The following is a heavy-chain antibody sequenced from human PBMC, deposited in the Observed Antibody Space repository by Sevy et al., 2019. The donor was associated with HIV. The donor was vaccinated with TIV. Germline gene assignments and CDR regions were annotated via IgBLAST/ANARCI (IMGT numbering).Heavy chain of an antibody. D-gene: IGHD2-21*02. Sequence: GGSLRLSCAASGFTVSSNYMSWVRQAPGKGLEWVSVLYTGGTTYYADSVKGRFTISRDNFKNTLFLQMNSLRADDTAVYYCARGGGAYCGDNCIRAIEYWGQGTLVTVSS. J-gene: IGHJ4*02. CDR1: GFTVSSNY. V-gene: IGHV3-53*01. CDR3: ARGGGAYCGDNCIRAIEY. CDR2: LYTGGTT.